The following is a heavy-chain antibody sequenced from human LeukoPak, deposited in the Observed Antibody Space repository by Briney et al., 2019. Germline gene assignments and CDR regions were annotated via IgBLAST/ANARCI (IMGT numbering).Heavy chain of an antibody. CDR3: AKDPGGAAAGYFNY. CDR1: GFTFDDYA. D-gene: IGHD6-13*01. V-gene: IGHV3-9*01. J-gene: IGHJ4*02. CDR2: ISWNSGSI. Sequence: GGSLRLSCAASGFTFDDYAMHWVRQAPGKGLEWVSGISWNSGSIGYADSVKGRFTISRDNAKNSLYLQMNSLRAEDTALYYWAKDPGGAAAGYFNYWAREPWSPSPQ.